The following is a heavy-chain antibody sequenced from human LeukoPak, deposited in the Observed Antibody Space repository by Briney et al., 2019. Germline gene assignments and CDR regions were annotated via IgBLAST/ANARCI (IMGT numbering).Heavy chain of an antibody. CDR2: ISGSGGST. D-gene: IGHD1-26*01. V-gene: IGHV3-23*01. CDR3: AKGRYSGSPHTLDY. Sequence: GGSLRLSCAASGFTFNSYAMSWVRQAPGKGLEWVSSISGSGGSTYYADSVEGRFTISRDNSKNTLYLQMNSLRAEDTAVYYCAKGRYSGSPHTLDYWGQGTLVTVSS. J-gene: IGHJ4*02. CDR1: GFTFNSYA.